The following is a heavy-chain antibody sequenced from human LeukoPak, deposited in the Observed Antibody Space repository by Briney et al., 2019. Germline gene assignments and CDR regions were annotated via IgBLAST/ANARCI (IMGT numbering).Heavy chain of an antibody. V-gene: IGHV3-23*01. D-gene: IGHD3-9*01. CDR1: GFTFSTFA. Sequence: GGSLRLSCAASGFTFSTFAMVWVRQPPGKGLEWVSSIFPSGGEIHYADSVRGRFTISRDNSKSTLSLQMNSLRAEDTAVYYCARVSSGDDWLTYWGQGTLVTVSS. CDR3: ARVSSGDDWLTY. J-gene: IGHJ4*02. CDR2: IFPSGGEI.